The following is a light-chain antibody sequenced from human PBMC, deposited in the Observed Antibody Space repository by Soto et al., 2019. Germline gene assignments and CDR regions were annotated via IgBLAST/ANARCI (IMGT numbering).Light chain of an antibody. CDR1: NSDVGGYNY. CDR3: SSYTSSSTYV. Sequence: QSVLNQPSSVSGSPGQSITISFTGANSDVGGYNYVSWYQQHPGKAPKLMIYDASNRPSGVSNRFSGSKSGNTASLTISGLQAEDEADYYCSSYTSSSTYVFGTGTKVTVL. V-gene: IGLV2-14*01. CDR2: DAS. J-gene: IGLJ1*01.